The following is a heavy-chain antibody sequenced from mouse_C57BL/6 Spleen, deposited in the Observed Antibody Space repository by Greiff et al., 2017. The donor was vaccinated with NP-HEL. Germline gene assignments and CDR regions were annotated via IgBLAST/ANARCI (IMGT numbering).Heavy chain of an antibody. D-gene: IGHD2-5*01. V-gene: IGHV1-55*01. Sequence: QVQLKQPGAELVKPGASVKMSCKASGYTFTSYWITWVKQRPGQGLEWIGDIYPGSGSTNYNEKFKSKATLTVDTSSSTAYMQLSSLTSEDSAVYYCARSGYYSNYDFDYWGQGTTLTVSS. CDR2: IYPGSGST. CDR1: GYTFTSYW. J-gene: IGHJ2*01. CDR3: ARSGYYSNYDFDY.